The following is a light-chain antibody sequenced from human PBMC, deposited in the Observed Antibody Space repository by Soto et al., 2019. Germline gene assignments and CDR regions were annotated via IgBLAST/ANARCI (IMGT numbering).Light chain of an antibody. CDR3: QSYDSSLSAVV. Sequence: QSALTQPPSVSGAPGQRVIISCTGSSSNIGAGYDVHWYQQLPGTAPKLLIYGNSNRPSGVPDRFSGSKSGTSASLAITGLQAEDEADYYCQSYDSSLSAVVFGGGTKLTVL. CDR1: SSNIGAGYD. CDR2: GNS. J-gene: IGLJ2*01. V-gene: IGLV1-40*01.